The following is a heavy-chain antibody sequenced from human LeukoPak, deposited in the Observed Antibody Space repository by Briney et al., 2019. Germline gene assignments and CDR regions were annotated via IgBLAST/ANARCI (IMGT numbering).Heavy chain of an antibody. CDR2: IFYSGST. Sequence: SETLSLTCTVSGGSISRSDYYWGWIRQPPGKGLEWIGSIFYSGSTYYNASLKSRVTISVDTSKNQFSLKMTSVTAADTAVYYCARATLLPRYFDWPDAFDIWGQGTMVTVSS. J-gene: IGHJ3*02. CDR3: ARATLLPRYFDWPDAFDI. D-gene: IGHD3-9*01. CDR1: GGSISRSDYY. V-gene: IGHV4-39*07.